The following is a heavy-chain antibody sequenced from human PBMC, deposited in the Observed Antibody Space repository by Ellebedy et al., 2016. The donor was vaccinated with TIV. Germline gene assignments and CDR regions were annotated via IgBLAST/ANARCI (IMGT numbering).Heavy chain of an antibody. CDR3: ARDPVGVGPAFDI. V-gene: IGHV3-23*01. CDR2: ISGSGGNT. Sequence: PGGSLRLSCAATGFMLNSYAMTWVRQAPGKGLEWVSAISGSGGNTYYADSVKGRFTISRDHSKDTLYLQVNSLRAEDTAVYYCARDPVGVGPAFDIWGQGTMVTVSS. CDR1: GFMLNSYA. D-gene: IGHD4-23*01. J-gene: IGHJ3*02.